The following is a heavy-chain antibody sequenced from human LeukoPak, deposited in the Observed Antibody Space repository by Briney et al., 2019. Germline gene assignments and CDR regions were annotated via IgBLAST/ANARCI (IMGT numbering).Heavy chain of an antibody. V-gene: IGHV3-48*01. J-gene: IGHJ3*02. D-gene: IGHD5-18*01. CDR1: GFTFSSYS. CDR2: ISSSSSTI. CDR3: ARDRQIQLWLGGDAFDI. Sequence: GGSLRLSCAASGFTFSSYSMNWVRQAPGKGLEWVSYISSSSSTIYYADSVKGRFTISRGNAKNSLYLQMNSLRAEDTAVYYCARDRQIQLWLGGDAFDIWGQGTMVTVSS.